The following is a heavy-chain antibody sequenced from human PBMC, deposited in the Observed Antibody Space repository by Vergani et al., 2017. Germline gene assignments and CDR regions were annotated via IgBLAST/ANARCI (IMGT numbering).Heavy chain of an antibody. V-gene: IGHV3-21*02. CDR3: ASRVSANGGLDT. D-gene: IGHD2-15*01. Sequence: VQLVESAGGVVQPGGSLRLSCEGSGFTFKNNTMTWVRQAPGKGLEWVSSISSSSAYLHYADSVKGRFTISRDNAKKSLFLQMNNLRADDTAVYYCASRVSANGGLDTWGQGTLVTVSS. CDR1: GFTFKNNT. CDR2: ISSSSAYL. J-gene: IGHJ5*02.